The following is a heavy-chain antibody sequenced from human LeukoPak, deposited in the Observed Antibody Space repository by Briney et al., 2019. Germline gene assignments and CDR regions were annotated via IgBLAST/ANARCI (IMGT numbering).Heavy chain of an antibody. CDR3: AKDDYDILTGYYISDY. CDR1: GFTFSSYG. D-gene: IGHD3-9*01. J-gene: IGHJ4*02. Sequence: GGSLRLSCAASGFTFSSYGMHWVRQAPGKGLEWVAVISYDGSNKYYADSVKGRFTISRDNSKNTLYLQMNSLRAEDTAVYYCAKDDYDILTGYYISDYWGQGTLVTVSS. CDR2: ISYDGSNK. V-gene: IGHV3-30*18.